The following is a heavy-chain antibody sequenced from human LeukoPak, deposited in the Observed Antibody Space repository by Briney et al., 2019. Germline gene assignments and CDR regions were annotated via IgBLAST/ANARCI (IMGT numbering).Heavy chain of an antibody. CDR3: ARDAIQGRLTPDY. J-gene: IGHJ4*02. D-gene: IGHD1-1*01. CDR1: GYTFTTYG. CDR2: ISTYNGNT. V-gene: IGHV1-18*01. Sequence: ASVKVSCKATGYTFTTYGISWVRRAPGQGLEWMGWISTYNGNTNYAQNLQDRVTMTTDTSTSTAYMELRSLRSDDTAVYYCARDAIQGRLTPDYWGQGTLVTVSS.